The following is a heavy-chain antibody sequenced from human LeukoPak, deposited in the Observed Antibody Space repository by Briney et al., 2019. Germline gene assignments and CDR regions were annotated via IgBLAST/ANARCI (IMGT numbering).Heavy chain of an antibody. V-gene: IGHV4-59*12. D-gene: IGHD2-15*01. J-gene: IGHJ5*02. CDR3: ARVCSGGSCYSFGDWFDP. CDR2: IYYSGST. Sequence: SETLSLTCTVSGGSFSSYYWSWIRQPPGKGLEWIGYIYYSGSTNYNPSLKSRVTMSLDTIKNQISLKLASVTAADTAVYYCARVCSGGSCYSFGDWFDPWGQGTLVTVSS. CDR1: GGSFSSYY.